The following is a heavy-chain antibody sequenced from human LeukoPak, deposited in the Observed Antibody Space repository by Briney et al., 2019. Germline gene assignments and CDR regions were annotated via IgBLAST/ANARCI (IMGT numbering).Heavy chain of an antibody. J-gene: IGHJ4*02. CDR2: ISSSSSTI. Sequence: GGSLRLSCAASGFTFSSYSMNWVRQAPGKGLEWVSYISSSSSTIYYADSVKGRFTVSRDNAKNSLYLQMNSLRAEDTAVYYCARDASGYGQYYFDYWGQGTLVTVSS. V-gene: IGHV3-48*01. CDR3: ARDASGYGQYYFDY. CDR1: GFTFSSYS. D-gene: IGHD5-12*01.